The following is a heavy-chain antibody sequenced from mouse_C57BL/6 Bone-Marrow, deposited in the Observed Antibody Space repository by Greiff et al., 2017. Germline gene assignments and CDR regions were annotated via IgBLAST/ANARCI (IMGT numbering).Heavy chain of an antibody. Sequence: EVQLMESGGGLVKPGGSLKLSCAASGFTFSSYAMSWVRQTPEQRLEWVATISDGGSYTYYPDNVKGRYTISRDNAKNKLYLQMSHLKSEDTAMYYCARDGYYYGGSYNWFAYWGQGTLVTVSA. CDR3: ARDGYYYGGSYNWFAY. CDR2: ISDGGSYT. CDR1: GFTFSSYA. D-gene: IGHD1-1*01. V-gene: IGHV5-4*01. J-gene: IGHJ3*01.